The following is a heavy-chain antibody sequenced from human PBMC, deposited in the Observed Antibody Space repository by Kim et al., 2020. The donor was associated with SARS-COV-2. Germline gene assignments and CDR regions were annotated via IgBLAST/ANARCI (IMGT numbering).Heavy chain of an antibody. CDR2: IYYSGST. D-gene: IGHD4-17*01. Sequence: SETLSLTCTVSGGSISSSSYYWGWIRQPPGKGLEWIGSIYYSGSTYYNPSLKSRVTISVDTSKNQFSLKLSSVTADTAVYYCAREPLTLPDYGGRGGFDPWGQGTLVTVSS. CDR1: GGSISSSSYY. V-gene: IGHV4-39*07. J-gene: IGHJ5*02. CDR3: AREPLTLPDYGGRGGFDP.